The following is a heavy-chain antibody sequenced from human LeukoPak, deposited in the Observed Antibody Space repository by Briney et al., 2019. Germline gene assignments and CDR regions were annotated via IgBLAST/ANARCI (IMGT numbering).Heavy chain of an antibody. CDR3: AREASLKYQLPQGGWFDP. CDR1: GGSISSYY. Sequence: SETLSLTCTVSGGSISSYYWSWIRQPAGKGLEWIGRIYTSGSTNYNPSLKSRVTMSVDTSKNQFSLKLSSVTAADTAVYYCAREASLKYQLPQGGWFDPWGQGTLVTVSS. D-gene: IGHD2-2*01. V-gene: IGHV4-4*07. CDR2: IYTSGST. J-gene: IGHJ5*02.